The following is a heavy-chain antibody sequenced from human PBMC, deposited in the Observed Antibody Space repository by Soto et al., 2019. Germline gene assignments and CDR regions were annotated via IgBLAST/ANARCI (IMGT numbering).Heavy chain of an antibody. J-gene: IGHJ6*02. CDR3: ARTYYYDSRGNYYGMDV. CDR2: SYYSGST. D-gene: IGHD3-22*01. Sequence: SETLSLTCTVSGGSISSGGYYWSWIRQHPGKGLEWIGYSYYSGSTYYNPSLKSRVTISVDTSKNQFSLKLSSVTAADTAVYYCARTYYYDSRGNYYGMDVWGQGTTVTVS. CDR1: GGSISSGGYY. V-gene: IGHV4-30-4*08.